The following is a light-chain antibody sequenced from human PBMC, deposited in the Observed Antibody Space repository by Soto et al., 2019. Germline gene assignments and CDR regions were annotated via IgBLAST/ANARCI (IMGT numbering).Light chain of an antibody. CDR1: QSVSSN. CDR3: KRDDGWSRT. V-gene: IGKV3-15*01. J-gene: IGKJ1*01. CDR2: GAS. Sequence: IVMTQSPATLSVSPGERATLSCRASQSVSSNLAWYQHKPGQAPRLLIYGASTSATGIPSRFSGSGSVTRSRANIVTVQSADFASYSWKRDDGWSRTFG.